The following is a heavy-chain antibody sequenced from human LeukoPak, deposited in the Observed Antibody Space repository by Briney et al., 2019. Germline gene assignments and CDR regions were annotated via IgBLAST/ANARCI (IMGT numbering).Heavy chain of an antibody. V-gene: IGHV4-4*02. J-gene: IGHJ4*02. CDR1: GGSISSSNW. CDR2: IYHSGST. Sequence: SETLSLTCAVSGGSISSSNWWSWVRPPPGKGLECIGEIYHSGSTNYNPSLKSRVTISVDKSKNQFSLKLSSVTAADTAVYYCARNYGGNSYYFDYWGQGTLVTVSS. CDR3: ARNYGGNSYYFDY. D-gene: IGHD4-23*01.